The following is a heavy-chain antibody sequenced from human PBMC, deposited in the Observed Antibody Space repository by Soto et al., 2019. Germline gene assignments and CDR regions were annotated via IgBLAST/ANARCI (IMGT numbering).Heavy chain of an antibody. CDR2: ISGSGGNT. Sequence: GGSLRLSCAVSGFTFSTYAMSWVRQAPGKGLEWVSAISGSGGNTFYADSVKGRFTISRDNSINTLYLQMNSLRTEDTAVYYCAHPRGFGVFDAYDFWGQGTMVTVSS. J-gene: IGHJ3*01. CDR1: GFTFSTYA. CDR3: AHPRGFGVFDAYDF. V-gene: IGHV3-23*01. D-gene: IGHD2-15*01.